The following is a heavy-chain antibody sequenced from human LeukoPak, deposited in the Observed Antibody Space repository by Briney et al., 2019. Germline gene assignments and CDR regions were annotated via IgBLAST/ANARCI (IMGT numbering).Heavy chain of an antibody. D-gene: IGHD6-6*01. J-gene: IGHJ4*02. CDR1: GFTFSSYS. V-gene: IGHV3-21*01. CDR3: AINALGYSSSRAGTAPRVLGSY. CDR2: ISSSSSYI. Sequence: GGSLRLSCAASGFTFSSYSMNWVRQAPGKGLEWVSSISSSSSYIYYADSVKGRFTISRDNAKNSLYLQMNSLRAEDTAVYYCAINALGYSSSRAGTAPRVLGSYWGQGTLVTVSS.